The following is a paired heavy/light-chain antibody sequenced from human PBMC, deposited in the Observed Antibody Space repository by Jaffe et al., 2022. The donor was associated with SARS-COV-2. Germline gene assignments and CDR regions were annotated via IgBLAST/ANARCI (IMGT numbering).Heavy chain of an antibody. CDR3: ARVIGGYYYYGMDV. D-gene: IGHD3-16*02. Sequence: QVQLVESGGGLVKPGGSLRLSCAASGFTFSDYYMSWIRQAPGKGLEWVSYISSSGSTIYYADSVKGRFTISRDNAKNSLYLQMNSLRAEDTAVYYCARVIGGYYYYGMDVWGQGTTVTVSS. CDR2: ISSSGSTI. CDR1: GFTFSDYY. V-gene: IGHV3-11*01. J-gene: IGHJ6*02.
Light chain of an antibody. Sequence: QSVLTQPPSVSAAPGQKVTISCSGSSSNIGNNYVSWYQQLPGTAPKLLIYDNNKRPSGIPDRFSGSKSGTSATLGITGLQTGDEADYYCGTWDSSLSAGGVFGGGTKLTVL. V-gene: IGLV1-51*01. J-gene: IGLJ2*01. CDR3: GTWDSSLSAGGV. CDR1: SSNIGNNY. CDR2: DNN.